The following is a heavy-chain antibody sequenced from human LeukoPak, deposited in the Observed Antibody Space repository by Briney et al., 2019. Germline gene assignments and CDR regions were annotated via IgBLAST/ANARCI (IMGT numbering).Heavy chain of an antibody. Sequence: SETLSLTCTVSGGSISSSTYYWGWIRQPPGKGLEWIGSVYYSGSTYYNPSLKSRVTISVDTSKNQFSLKLSSVTAADTAVYYCARHIVVVTGVLREDYLDYWGQGTLVTVSS. V-gene: IGHV4-39*01. CDR2: VYYSGST. CDR3: ARHIVVVTGVLREDYLDY. J-gene: IGHJ4*02. D-gene: IGHD2-21*02. CDR1: GGSISSSTYY.